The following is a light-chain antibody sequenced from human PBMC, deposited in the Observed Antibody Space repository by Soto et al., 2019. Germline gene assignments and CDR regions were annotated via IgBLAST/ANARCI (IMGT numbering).Light chain of an antibody. V-gene: IGKV1-5*02. CDR3: QQYNRYPLK. Sequence: DVQLSWSPYALYGFVEGKSVDLGGASKSISSWLAWYQQKPGKAPKLLIYDASSLESGVPSRFSGSGSGAEFTLPISSLQTDDVASHYCQQYNRYPLKFGGGTKVDIK. CDR1: KSISSW. CDR2: DAS. J-gene: IGKJ4*02.